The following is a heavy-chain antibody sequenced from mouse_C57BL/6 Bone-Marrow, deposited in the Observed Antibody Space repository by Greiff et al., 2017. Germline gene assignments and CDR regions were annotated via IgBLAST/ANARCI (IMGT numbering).Heavy chain of an antibody. Sequence: DVMLVESGGGLVKPGGSLKLSCAASGFTFSSYTMSWVRQTPEKRLEWVATISGGGGNTYYPDSVKGRFTISRDNAKNTLYLQMSSLRSEDTALYYCARHDGSSFDYWGQGTTLTVSS. CDR1: GFTFSSYT. V-gene: IGHV5-9*01. J-gene: IGHJ2*01. CDR2: ISGGGGNT. D-gene: IGHD1-1*01. CDR3: ARHDGSSFDY.